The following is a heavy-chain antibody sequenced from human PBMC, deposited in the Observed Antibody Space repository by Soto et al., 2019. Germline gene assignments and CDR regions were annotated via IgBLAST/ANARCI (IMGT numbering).Heavy chain of an antibody. D-gene: IGHD1-26*01. Sequence: SETLSLTCAVSGGSISSGGYSWSWIRQPPGKGLEWIGYIYHSGSTYYNPSLKSRVTISVDRSKNQFSLKLGSVTAADTAVYYCARGTLGGAFDIWGQGTMVTVSS. V-gene: IGHV4-30-2*01. J-gene: IGHJ3*02. CDR3: ARGTLGGAFDI. CDR2: IYHSGST. CDR1: GGSISSGGYS.